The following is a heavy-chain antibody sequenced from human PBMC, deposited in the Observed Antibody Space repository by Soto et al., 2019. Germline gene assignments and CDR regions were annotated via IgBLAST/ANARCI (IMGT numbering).Heavy chain of an antibody. J-gene: IGHJ4*02. V-gene: IGHV3-23*01. D-gene: IGHD2-2*01. Sequence: PGGSLSLSCAASGFTFSNYAMSWLRQAPGKGLEWVSISGSGGNTYYADSVKGRFTISRDNSKNTLYLQMNSLRAEDTAVYYCAKDQGSTLYYFDYWGQGTLVTVS. CDR2: ISGSGGNT. CDR1: GFTFSNYA. CDR3: AKDQGSTLYYFDY.